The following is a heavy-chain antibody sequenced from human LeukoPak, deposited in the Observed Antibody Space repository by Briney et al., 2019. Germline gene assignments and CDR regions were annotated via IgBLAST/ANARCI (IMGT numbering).Heavy chain of an antibody. CDR3: ASSYYYDSSGYYYDYYYMDV. Sequence: GASVKVSCKASGYTFTGYYMHWVRQAPGQGLEWMGRINPNSGGTNYAQKFQGRVTMTRDTSISTAYMELSRLRSDDTAVYYCASSYYYDSSGYYYDYYYMDVWGKGTTVTVSS. CDR1: GYTFTGYY. J-gene: IGHJ6*03. V-gene: IGHV1-2*06. D-gene: IGHD3-22*01. CDR2: INPNSGGT.